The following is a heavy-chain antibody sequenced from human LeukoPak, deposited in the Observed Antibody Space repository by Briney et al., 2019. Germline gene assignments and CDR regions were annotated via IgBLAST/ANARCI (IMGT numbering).Heavy chain of an antibody. D-gene: IGHD1-26*01. CDR1: GFTFDDYA. Sequence: GGSLRLSCAASGFTFDDYAMHWVRQAPGKGLEWVSGISWNSGSIGYADSMKGRFTISRDNAKNSLYLQMNSLRAEDTALYYCAKDKGIYSGSYTGYFDYWGQGTLVTVSS. CDR2: ISWNSGSI. CDR3: AKDKGIYSGSYTGYFDY. V-gene: IGHV3-9*01. J-gene: IGHJ4*02.